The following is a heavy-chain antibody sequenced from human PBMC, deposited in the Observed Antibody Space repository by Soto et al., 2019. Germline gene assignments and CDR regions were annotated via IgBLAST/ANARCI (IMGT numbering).Heavy chain of an antibody. D-gene: IGHD3-22*01. J-gene: IGHJ4*02. Sequence: GGSLRLSCAASGFTFSSHAMSWVRQAPGKGLEWVSAISNSGGSTYYADSVKGRFTISRDNSKNTLYLQMNSLRAEDTAVYYCAKAKYYDSSGTHYFDYWGQGTLVTVSS. V-gene: IGHV3-23*01. CDR1: GFTFSSHA. CDR2: ISNSGGST. CDR3: AKAKYYDSSGTHYFDY.